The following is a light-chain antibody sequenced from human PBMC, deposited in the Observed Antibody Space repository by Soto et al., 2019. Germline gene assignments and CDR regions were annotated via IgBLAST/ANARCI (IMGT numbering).Light chain of an antibody. V-gene: IGLV2-14*03. CDR3: SSYTSSFKLAV. Sequence: QSVLTQPASVSGSPGRSITIFCTGTSSDVGGYNYVSWHQQHPGSAPKLMIYDVSSRPSGVPNRFSGSKSGNTASLTISGLQAEDEADYYCSSYTSSFKLAVFGSGTKVTDL. J-gene: IGLJ1*01. CDR2: DVS. CDR1: SSDVGGYNY.